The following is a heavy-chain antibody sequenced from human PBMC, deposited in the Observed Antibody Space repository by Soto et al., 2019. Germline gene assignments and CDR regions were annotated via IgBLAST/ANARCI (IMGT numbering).Heavy chain of an antibody. Sequence: PSETLSLTCTVSGGSISSGDHYWSWSRQPPGKGLEWIGYIYYSGSTYYNPSLKSRVTISVDTSKSQFSLKLSSVTAADTAVYYCARYPSFDYWGQGTLVTVSS. V-gene: IGHV4-30-4*01. CDR2: IYYSGST. CDR3: ARYPSFDY. J-gene: IGHJ4*02. CDR1: GGSISSGDHY.